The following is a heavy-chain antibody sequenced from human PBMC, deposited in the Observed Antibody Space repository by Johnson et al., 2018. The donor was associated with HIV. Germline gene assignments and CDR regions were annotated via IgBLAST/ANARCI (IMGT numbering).Heavy chain of an antibody. Sequence: QVQLVESGGGLVQPGRSLRLSCTASGFTFSSYALHWVRQAPGKGLEWVAVLSYDGSNKYYADSVKGRFTISRDNSKNTLYLQMNSLRVEDTAIYYCARGGTESVGYHPAAHFLSAFDIWGQGTMVTVSS. CDR3: ARGGTESVGYHPAAHFLSAFDI. V-gene: IGHV3-30*14. D-gene: IGHD1-7*01. CDR1: GFTFSSYA. J-gene: IGHJ3*02. CDR2: LSYDGSNK.